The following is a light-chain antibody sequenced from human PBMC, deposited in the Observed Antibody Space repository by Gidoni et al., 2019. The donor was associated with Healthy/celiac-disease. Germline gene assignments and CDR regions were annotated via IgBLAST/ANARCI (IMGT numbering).Light chain of an antibody. Sequence: EIVMTQSPATLSVSPGERATLSCRASQSVSSNLAWYQQKPGQAPRLLIYGASTRATGIPARFSGSGSGTEFTLTISSLQSEDFAVYYCQHLETFGQXTKVEIK. V-gene: IGKV3-15*01. J-gene: IGKJ1*01. CDR1: QSVSSN. CDR2: GAS. CDR3: QHLET.